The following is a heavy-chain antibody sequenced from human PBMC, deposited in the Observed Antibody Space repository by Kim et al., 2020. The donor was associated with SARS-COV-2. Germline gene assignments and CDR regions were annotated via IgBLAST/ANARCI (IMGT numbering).Heavy chain of an antibody. CDR1: GGSFSGYY. CDR2: INHSGST. V-gene: IGHV4-34*01. CDR3: ARGRRSSGWYVYYYYGMDV. Sequence: SETLSLTCAVYGGSFSGYYWSWIRQPPGKGLEWIGEINHSGSTNYNPSLKSRVTISVDTSKNQFSLKLSSVTAADTAVYYCARGRRSSGWYVYYYYGMDVWGQGTTVTVSS. J-gene: IGHJ6*02. D-gene: IGHD6-19*01.